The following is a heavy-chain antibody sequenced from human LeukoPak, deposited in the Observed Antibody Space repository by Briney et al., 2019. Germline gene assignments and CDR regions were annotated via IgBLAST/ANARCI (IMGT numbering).Heavy chain of an antibody. CDR1: GYTFTGYY. Sequence: GASVKVSCKASGYTFTGYYTHWVRQAPGQGLEWMGWINPNSGGTNYAQKFQGRVTMTRDTSISTAYMELSRLRSDDTAVNYCARDWEGLGEYWYFDLWGRGTLVTVSS. D-gene: IGHD1-26*01. CDR2: INPNSGGT. CDR3: ARDWEGLGEYWYFDL. V-gene: IGHV1-2*02. J-gene: IGHJ2*01.